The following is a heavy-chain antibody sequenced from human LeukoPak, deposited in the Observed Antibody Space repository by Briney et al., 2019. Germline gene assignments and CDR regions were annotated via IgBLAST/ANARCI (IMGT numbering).Heavy chain of an antibody. V-gene: IGHV3-66*01. D-gene: IGHD3-10*01. J-gene: IGHJ4*02. CDR3: AKEFTYYYDSDSFYCDY. Sequence: SGGSTYYADSVKGRFTISRDNPKNMLYLQMNSLRAEDTAVYYCAKEFTYYYDSDSFYCDYWGQGTRVTVSS. CDR2: SGGST.